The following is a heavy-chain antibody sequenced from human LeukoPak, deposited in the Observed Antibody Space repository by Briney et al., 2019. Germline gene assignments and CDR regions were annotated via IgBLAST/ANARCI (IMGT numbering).Heavy chain of an antibody. Sequence: GGSLRLSCAASGFTFSSYAMSWVRQAPGKGLEWVSAISGSGGSTYYADSVKGRFTISRDNSKNTLYLQMNSLRAEDTAVYYCAKEGYSSGWWYNWFDPWGQGTLVTVSS. J-gene: IGHJ5*02. CDR3: AKEGYSSGWWYNWFDP. CDR1: GFTFSSYA. CDR2: ISGSGGST. D-gene: IGHD6-19*01. V-gene: IGHV3-23*01.